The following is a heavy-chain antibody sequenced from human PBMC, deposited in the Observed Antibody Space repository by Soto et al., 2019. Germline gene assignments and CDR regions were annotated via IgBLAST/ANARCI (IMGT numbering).Heavy chain of an antibody. Sequence: EVQLVESGGGLVQPGGSLRLSCEASGFTFSNFGINWVRQAPGKVLEWVSHISSSSTTIYYAESVKGRFTISRDNAKNSLYLQMSSLRGEDTAVYYCATSFITTIVTTAWGQGTLVTVSS. CDR2: ISSSSTTI. D-gene: IGHD5-18*01. V-gene: IGHV3-48*01. J-gene: IGHJ4*02. CDR3: ATSFITTIVTTA. CDR1: GFTFSNFG.